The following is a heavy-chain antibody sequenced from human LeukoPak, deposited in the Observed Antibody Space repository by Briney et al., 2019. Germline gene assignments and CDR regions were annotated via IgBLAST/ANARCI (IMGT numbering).Heavy chain of an antibody. D-gene: IGHD3-10*01. Sequence: PSETLSLTCAVYGGSFSGYYWSWIRQPPGKGLEWIGEINHSGSTNYNPSLKSRVTISVDTSKNQFSLKLSSVTAADTAVYYCARSTRGDDAFDIWGQGTMVTVSS. J-gene: IGHJ3*02. V-gene: IGHV4-34*01. CDR1: GGSFSGYY. CDR2: INHSGST. CDR3: ARSTRGDDAFDI.